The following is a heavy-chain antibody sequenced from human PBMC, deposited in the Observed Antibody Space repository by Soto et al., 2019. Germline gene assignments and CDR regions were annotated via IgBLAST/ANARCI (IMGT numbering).Heavy chain of an antibody. CDR3: ARDLGPGGPRFGYYYYGMDV. CDR2: IKQDGSEK. Sequence: SLRLSCAASGFTFSSYWMSWVRQAPGKGLEWVANIKQDGSEKYYVDSVKGRFTISRDNAKNSLYLQMNSLRAEDTAVYYCARDLGPGGPRFGYYYYGMDVWGQGTTVTVSS. J-gene: IGHJ6*02. CDR1: GFTFSSYW. V-gene: IGHV3-7*01. D-gene: IGHD3-10*01.